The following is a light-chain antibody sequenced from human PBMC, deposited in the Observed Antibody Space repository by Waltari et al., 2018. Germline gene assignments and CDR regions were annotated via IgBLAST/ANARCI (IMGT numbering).Light chain of an antibody. CDR3: QSYDSSLSGSKV. Sequence: QSVLTQPPSVSGAPGQGVTISCTGRSSNIGAGADVPGYQQHPGTAPKLLIYGNRNLPSGVPDRFSGSKSGTSASLAITGLQAEDEADYYCQSYDSSLSGSKVFGGGTKLTVL. CDR1: SSNIGAGAD. CDR2: GNR. V-gene: IGLV1-40*01. J-gene: IGLJ3*02.